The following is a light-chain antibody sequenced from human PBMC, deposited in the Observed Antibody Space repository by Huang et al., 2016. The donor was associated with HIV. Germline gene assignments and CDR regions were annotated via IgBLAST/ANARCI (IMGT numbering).Light chain of an antibody. CDR3: QQYDGLPPWT. CDR1: QDIARF. CDR2: DAS. J-gene: IGKJ1*01. V-gene: IGKV1-33*01. Sequence: DIQMTQSPSSLSASIGDKVTITCQATQDIARFLNWYQQKPGQAPKLLIYDASNLQTGVPSRFSGSGSGTDFSFTISSLQPEDIATYYCQQYDGLPPWTFGQGTKVEIQ.